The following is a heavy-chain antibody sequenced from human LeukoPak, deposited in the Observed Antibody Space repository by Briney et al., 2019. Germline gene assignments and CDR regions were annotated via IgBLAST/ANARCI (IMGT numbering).Heavy chain of an antibody. V-gene: IGHV4-30-2*01. D-gene: IGHD2-21*01. CDR3: ARELWFANAPGSWLDP. Sequence: SQTLSLTCVVSGDSISSGAYSWSWIRQPPGKGLEWIGYIFHTGSTLYNPSLKSRVTISVDNSKNQFSLRLSSVTAADTAVYYCARELWFANAPGSWLDPWGQGALVTVSS. CDR1: GDSISSGAYS. J-gene: IGHJ5*02. CDR2: IFHTGST.